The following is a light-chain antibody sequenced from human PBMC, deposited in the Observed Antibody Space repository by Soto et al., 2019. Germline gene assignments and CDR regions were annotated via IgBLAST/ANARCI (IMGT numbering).Light chain of an antibody. CDR1: QSVLYSSNNQNY. J-gene: IGKJ1*01. V-gene: IGKV4-1*01. Sequence: DIVMTQSPDSLAVSLGERATINCKSSQSVLYSSNNQNYLAWYQQKPRQPPKLLIYWASTRDSGVPDRFSGGGSGTDFTLTSTSLQAEDVAVYYCQQYYRCRTFGQGTKVEIK. CDR3: QQYYRCRT. CDR2: WAS.